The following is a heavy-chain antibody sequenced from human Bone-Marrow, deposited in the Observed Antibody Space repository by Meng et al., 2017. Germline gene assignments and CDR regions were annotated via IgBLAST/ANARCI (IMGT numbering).Heavy chain of an antibody. CDR1: GFTFSSYG. CDR2: IWYDGSNK. D-gene: IGHD4-17*01. V-gene: IGHV3-33*01. Sequence: GESLKISCAASGFTFSSYGMHCVRQAPGKGLEWVAVIWYDGSNKYYADSVKGRFTISRDNSKNTLYLQMNSLRAEDTAVYYCAREDYGDYASFDYWGQGTLVTVSS. J-gene: IGHJ4*02. CDR3: AREDYGDYASFDY.